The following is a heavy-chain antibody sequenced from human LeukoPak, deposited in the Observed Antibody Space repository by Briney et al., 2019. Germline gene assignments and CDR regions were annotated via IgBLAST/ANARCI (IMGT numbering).Heavy chain of an antibody. CDR1: GGSIRNSGYY. CDR2: IYYSGST. D-gene: IGHD2-2*01. V-gene: IGHV4-39*07. Sequence: PSETLSLTCTVSGGSIRNSGYYWGWLRQPPGKGLEWIGSIYYSGSTYYKPSLKSRVTISVDTSKNQFSLKLSSVTAADTAVYYCARADITRYCSSTSCSPNYYYYMDVWGKGTTVTVSS. CDR3: ARADITRYCSSTSCSPNYYYYMDV. J-gene: IGHJ6*03.